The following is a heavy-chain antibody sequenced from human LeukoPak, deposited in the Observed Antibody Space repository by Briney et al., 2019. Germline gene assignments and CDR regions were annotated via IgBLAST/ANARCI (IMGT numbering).Heavy chain of an antibody. V-gene: IGHV3-66*01. J-gene: IGHJ4*02. D-gene: IGHD1-26*01. CDR1: GLTVSSNY. CDR3: ASSIVGAPRSYYFDY. CDR2: IYSGGST. Sequence: GGSLRLSCAASGLTVSSNYMSWVRQAPGRGLEWVSVIYSGGSTYYADSVKGRFTISRDNSKNTLYLQMNSLRAEDTAVYYCASSIVGAPRSYYFDYWGQGTLVTVSS.